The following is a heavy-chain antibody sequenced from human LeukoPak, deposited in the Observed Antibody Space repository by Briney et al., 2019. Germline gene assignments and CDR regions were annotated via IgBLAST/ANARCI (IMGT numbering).Heavy chain of an antibody. D-gene: IGHD3-10*01. CDR3: AIDYGSGRDY. V-gene: IGHV1-24*01. CDR1: GYTLTELS. Sequence: ASVKVSCKVSGYTLTELSMHWVRQAPGKGLEWMGGFDPEDGETIYAQKFQGRVTMTEDTSTDTAYMELSRMRSEDTAVYYCAIDYGSGRDYWGQGTLVTVSS. CDR2: FDPEDGET. J-gene: IGHJ4*02.